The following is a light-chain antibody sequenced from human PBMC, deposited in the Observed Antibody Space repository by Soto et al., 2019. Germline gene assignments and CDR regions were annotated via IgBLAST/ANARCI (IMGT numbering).Light chain of an antibody. J-gene: IGKJ5*01. V-gene: IGKV3-20*01. Sequence: ETVLTQSPGTLSLSPGERATFSCRASQSVSSNYLAWYQQKPGQAPRLLIYGAFKRATGIPDRFSGSASGTDFTLTINRLEPEDFAVYYCQLYGISPHFGQGTRLEIK. CDR3: QLYGISPH. CDR1: QSVSSNY. CDR2: GAF.